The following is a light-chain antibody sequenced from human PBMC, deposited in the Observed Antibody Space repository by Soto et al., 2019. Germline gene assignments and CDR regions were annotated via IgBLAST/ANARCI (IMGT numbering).Light chain of an antibody. Sequence: QSVLTQPPSASGTPGQRVTISSSGSSSNIGRNTVNWYQQLPGTAPKLLIYSNNQRPSGVPDRFSGSKSGTSASLAISGLQSEDEADDYCAAWEDSLNGVVFGGGTKLTVL. J-gene: IGLJ2*01. V-gene: IGLV1-44*01. CDR2: SNN. CDR3: AAWEDSLNGVV. CDR1: SSNIGRNT.